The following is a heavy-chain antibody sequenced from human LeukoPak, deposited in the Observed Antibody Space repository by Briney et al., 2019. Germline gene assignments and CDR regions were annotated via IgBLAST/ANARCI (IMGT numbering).Heavy chain of an antibody. J-gene: IGHJ6*03. Sequence: PSETLSLTCTVSGASISSGTYYWAWIRQPPGKGLEWIGTINHSGSTNYNPSLKSRVTISVDTSKNQFSLKLSSVTAADTAVYYCARGFGVTTYYYMDVWGKGTTVTVSS. CDR3: ARGFGVTTYYYMDV. CDR1: GASISSGTYY. CDR2: INHSGST. D-gene: IGHD4-17*01. V-gene: IGHV4-39*07.